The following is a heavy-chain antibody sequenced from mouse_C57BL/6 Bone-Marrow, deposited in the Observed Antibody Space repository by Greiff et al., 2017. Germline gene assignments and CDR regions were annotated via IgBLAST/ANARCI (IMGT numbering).Heavy chain of an antibody. Sequence: VQLQQSVAELVRPGASVKLSCTASGFTFKNTYMPWVKQRPEQGLEWIGRIDPANGYTKYAQKFQGKATITADTSSNTAYLQLSSLTSEDTAIYYCAGGLRRVFAYWGQGTLVTVSA. D-gene: IGHD2-2*01. J-gene: IGHJ3*01. CDR2: IDPANGYT. CDR1: GFTFKNTY. V-gene: IGHV14-3*01. CDR3: AGGLRRVFAY.